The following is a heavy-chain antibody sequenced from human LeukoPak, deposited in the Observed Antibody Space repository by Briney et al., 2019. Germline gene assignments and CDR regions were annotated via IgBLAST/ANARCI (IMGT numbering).Heavy chain of an antibody. CDR3: AKALGGYHFDY. V-gene: IGHV3-23*01. D-gene: IGHD3-16*01. CDR2: ISGSGGNT. CDR1: GFTFSSYG. J-gene: IGHJ4*02. Sequence: PGGSLRLSCAAFGFTFSSYGMSWVRQAPGKGLEWVSSISGSGGNTYYADSVKGRFTISRDNSKNTLFLHMNSLRAEDTAVYYCAKALGGYHFDYWGQGTLVTVSS.